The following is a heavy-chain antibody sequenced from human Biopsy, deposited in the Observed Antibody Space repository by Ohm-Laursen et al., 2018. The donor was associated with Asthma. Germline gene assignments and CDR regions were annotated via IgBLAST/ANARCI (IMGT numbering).Heavy chain of an antibody. J-gene: IGHJ5*02. CDR1: GGSISSGVYY. Sequence: GTLSLTCSVSGGSISSGVYYWSWIRQPPGRGLEWIGEIDQSGYTNYNPSLKSRVTISADTSKNQFHLNLSSVTAADTAVYFCARAAITGIRGWFDPWGQGTQVTVSS. CDR3: ARAAITGIRGWFDP. V-gene: IGHV4-39*06. D-gene: IGHD1-20*01. CDR2: IDQSGYT.